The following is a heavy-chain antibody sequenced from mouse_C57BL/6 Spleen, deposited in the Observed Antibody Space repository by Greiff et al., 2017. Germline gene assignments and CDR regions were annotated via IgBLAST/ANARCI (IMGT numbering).Heavy chain of an antibody. CDR3: ASRQAHYYAIDY. Sequence: EVMLVESGGGLVKPGGSLKLSCAASGFTFSSYAMSWVRQTPEKRLEWVATISDGGSYTYYPDNVKGRFTISRDNAKNHLNLKMSHLKSEDTAMYYWASRQAHYYAIDYWGQGTSVTVSS. D-gene: IGHD3-2*02. J-gene: IGHJ4*01. CDR2: ISDGGSYT. CDR1: GFTFSSYA. V-gene: IGHV5-4*03.